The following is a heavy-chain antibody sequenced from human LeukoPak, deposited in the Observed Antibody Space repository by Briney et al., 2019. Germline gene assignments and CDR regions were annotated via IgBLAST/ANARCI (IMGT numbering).Heavy chain of an antibody. Sequence: PSETLSLTCTVSGGSISTSSYYWGWIRQPPGKGLEWIGSIYYSGSTNYNPSLKSRVTISVDTSKDQFSLKLSSVTAADTAVYYCARAFLVRGFYGEMYYFDYWGQGTLVTVSS. D-gene: IGHD3-10*01. CDR2: IYYSGST. V-gene: IGHV4-39*07. CDR3: ARAFLVRGFYGEMYYFDY. J-gene: IGHJ4*02. CDR1: GGSISTSSYY.